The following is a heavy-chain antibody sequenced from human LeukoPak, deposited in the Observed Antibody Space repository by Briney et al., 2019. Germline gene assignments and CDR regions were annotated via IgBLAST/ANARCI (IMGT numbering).Heavy chain of an antibody. CDR2: ISACNGNT. D-gene: IGHD5-12*01. J-gene: IGHJ4*02. CDR1: GYTFTSYG. CDR3: ARDTGLQYSGYDHDY. V-gene: IGHV1-18*01. Sequence: ASVKVSCKASGYTFTSYGISWVRQAPGQGLEWMGWISACNGNTNYAQKLQGRVTMTTDTSTSTAYMELRSLRSDDTAVYYCARDTGLQYSGYDHDYWGQGTLVTVSS.